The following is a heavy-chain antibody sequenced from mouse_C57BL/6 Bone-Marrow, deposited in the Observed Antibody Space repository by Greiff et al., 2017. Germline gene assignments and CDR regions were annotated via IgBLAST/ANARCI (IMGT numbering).Heavy chain of an antibody. CDR1: GFNIKDDY. CDR2: IDPENGDT. D-gene: IGHD1-1*01. CDR3: TMLFYYGLDY. J-gene: IGHJ2*01. Sequence: EVKLMESGAELVRPGASVKLSCTASGFNIKDDYMHWVKQRPEQGLEWIGWIDPENGDTEYASKFQGKATITADTSSNTAYLQLSSLTSEDTAVYYWTMLFYYGLDYWGQGTTLTVSS. V-gene: IGHV14-4*01.